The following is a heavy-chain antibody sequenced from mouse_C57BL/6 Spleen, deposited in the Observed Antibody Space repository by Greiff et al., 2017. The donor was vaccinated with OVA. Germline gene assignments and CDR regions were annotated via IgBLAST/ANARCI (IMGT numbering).Heavy chain of an antibody. V-gene: IGHV1-50*01. D-gene: IGHD2-1*01. CDR3: ANYGNFAY. J-gene: IGHJ3*01. CDR1: GYTFTSYW. CDR2: IDPSDSYT. Sequence: QVQLQQPGAELVKPGASVKLSCKASGYTFTSYWMQWVKQRPGQGLEWIGEIDPSDSYTNYNQKLKGKATLTVDTSSSTAYMQLSSLTSEDSAVYYCANYGNFAYWGQGTLVTVSA.